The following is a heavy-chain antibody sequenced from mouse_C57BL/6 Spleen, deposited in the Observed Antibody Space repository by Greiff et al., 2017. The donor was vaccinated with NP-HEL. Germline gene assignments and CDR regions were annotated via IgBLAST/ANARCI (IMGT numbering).Heavy chain of an antibody. D-gene: IGHD1-1*01. V-gene: IGHV1-80*01. CDR3: ARPYYYGSSYEGYFDY. J-gene: IGHJ2*01. Sequence: VQLQQSGASVKISCKASGYAFSSYWMNWVKQRPGKGLEWIGQIYPGDGDTNYNGKFKGKATLTADKSSSTAYMQLSSLTSEDSAVYFCARPYYYGSSYEGYFDYWGQGTTLTVSS. CDR1: GYAFSSYW. CDR2: IYPGDGDT.